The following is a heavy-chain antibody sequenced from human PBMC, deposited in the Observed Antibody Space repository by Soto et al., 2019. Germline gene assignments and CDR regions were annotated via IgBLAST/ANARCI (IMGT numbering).Heavy chain of an antibody. Sequence: QVQLVQSGAEVKKPGASVKVSCKASGYTFTSYAMHWVRQAPGQRLEWMGWINAGNGNTKYSQKFQGRVTITRDTSASTAYRELSSLRSEDTAVYYCARDKLTEWELPNYFDYWGQGTLVTVSS. CDR1: GYTFTSYA. CDR3: ARDKLTEWELPNYFDY. J-gene: IGHJ4*02. CDR2: INAGNGNT. D-gene: IGHD1-26*01. V-gene: IGHV1-3*01.